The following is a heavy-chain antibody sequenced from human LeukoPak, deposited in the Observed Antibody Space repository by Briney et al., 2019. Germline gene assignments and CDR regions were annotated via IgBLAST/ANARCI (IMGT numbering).Heavy chain of an antibody. Sequence: PGRSLRLSCAASGLTFSGYGMQWVRQAPGRGQEWLAVISKTGGTKYYADSVKGRFTVSRDNAGNTPYLQMNSLRPEDTAVYYCAKEVGYNYAPLDYWGLGTLVTVSS. CDR1: GLTFSGYG. V-gene: IGHV3-30*18. J-gene: IGHJ4*02. CDR2: ISKTGGTK. D-gene: IGHD5-18*01. CDR3: AKEVGYNYAPLDY.